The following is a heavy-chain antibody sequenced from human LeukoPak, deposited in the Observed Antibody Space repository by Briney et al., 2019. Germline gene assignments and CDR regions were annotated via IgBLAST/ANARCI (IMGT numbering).Heavy chain of an antibody. CDR3: ARSGPPALDYKWYYYYYMDV. CDR1: GGSISSYY. J-gene: IGHJ6*03. D-gene: IGHD3-10*01. CDR2: IYYSGST. Sequence: SETLSLTCTVSGGSISSYYWSWIRQPPGKGLEWIGYIYYSGSTNYNPSLKSRVTISVDTSKNQFSLKLSSVTAADTAVYYCARSGPPALDYKWYYYYYMDVWGKGTTVTVSS. V-gene: IGHV4-59*01.